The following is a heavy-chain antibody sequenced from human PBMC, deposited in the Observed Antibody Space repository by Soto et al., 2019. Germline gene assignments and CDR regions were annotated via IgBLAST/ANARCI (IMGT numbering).Heavy chain of an antibody. V-gene: IGHV4-59*08. D-gene: IGHD4-17*01. CDR2: VYYTGDT. CDR3: VRQGIDYLHGLVDV. CDR1: SGPDRSHN. Sequence: QVQLQQSGPRLVKPSETLSLTCTVSSGPDRSHNWGWIRQPPGRGLEWIGYVYYTGDTAYNPSPMGRVTISADTSTNDISLTLNSVTAADTAVYYCVRQGIDYLHGLVDVWGQGTTVSVSS. J-gene: IGHJ6*02.